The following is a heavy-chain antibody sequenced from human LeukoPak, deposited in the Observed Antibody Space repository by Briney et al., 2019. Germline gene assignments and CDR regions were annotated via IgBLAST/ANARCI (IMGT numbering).Heavy chain of an antibody. CDR2: ISVSGGTT. CDR1: GFTFSSYA. J-gene: IGHJ1*01. Sequence: PGGSLRLSCAASGFTFSSYAMSCVRQAPGKRLECVSAISVSGGTTYYADSVKGRFTVSRDNSKNTLYLQMNSLRVEDTALYYCAQETGHWLAEYFQHWGQGTLVTVSS. CDR3: AQETGHWLAEYFQH. V-gene: IGHV3-23*01. D-gene: IGHD6-19*01.